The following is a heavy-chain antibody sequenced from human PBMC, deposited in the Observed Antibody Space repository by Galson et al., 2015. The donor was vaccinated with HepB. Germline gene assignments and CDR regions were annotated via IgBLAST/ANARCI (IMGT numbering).Heavy chain of an antibody. D-gene: IGHD2-15*01. J-gene: IGHJ3*02. CDR2: ISSNGGST. V-gene: IGHV3-64D*06. CDR3: WRYCSGGSCYSDAFDI. Sequence: SLRLSCAASGFTFSSYAMHWVRQAPGKGLEYVSAISSNGGSTYYADSVKGRFTISRDNSKNTLYLQMSSLRAEDTAVYYCWRYCSGGSCYSDAFDIWGQGTMVTVSS. CDR1: GFTFSSYA.